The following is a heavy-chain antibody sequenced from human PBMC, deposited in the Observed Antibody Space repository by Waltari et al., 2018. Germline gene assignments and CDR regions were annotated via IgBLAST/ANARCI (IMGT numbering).Heavy chain of an antibody. J-gene: IGHJ4*02. V-gene: IGHV3-7*01. CDR3: AREGRGPIVGSSGVYFDY. CDR1: GFTFSTYW. D-gene: IGHD1-26*01. Sequence: EVQLVESGGGLVQPGESLRLSCAASGFTFSTYWMSWVRQAPGKGLEWVANRKQDGSEKYYVDSGKGRFTISRDNAKNSLYLQMNSLRAEDTAVYFCAREGRGPIVGSSGVYFDYWGQGALVTVSS. CDR2: RKQDGSEK.